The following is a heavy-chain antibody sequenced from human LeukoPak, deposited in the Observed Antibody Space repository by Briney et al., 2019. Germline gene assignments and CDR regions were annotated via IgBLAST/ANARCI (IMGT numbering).Heavy chain of an antibody. D-gene: IGHD6-13*01. CDR2: IFHGGNT. CDR3: ARNKESNSWYPVFGY. J-gene: IGHJ4*02. CDR1: GASISSNNW. Sequence: PSETLSLTCDVSGASISSNNWWSWVRQPPGKGLEWIGEIFHGGNTNYNPSLKSRVTISVDKSNNQFSLKLSSVTAADTAVYYCARNKESNSWYPVFGYWGQGTLVTVSS. V-gene: IGHV4-4*02.